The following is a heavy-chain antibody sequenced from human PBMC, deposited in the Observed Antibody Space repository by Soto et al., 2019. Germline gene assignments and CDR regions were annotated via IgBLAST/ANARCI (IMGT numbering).Heavy chain of an antibody. D-gene: IGHD2-2*01. Sequence: HPGGSLRLSCAASGFTFSSYAMSWVRQAPGKGLEWVSAISGSGGSTYYADSVKGRFTISRDNSKNTLYLQMNSLRAEDTAVYYCAKDKGTIVVVQYDIYYFDYWGQGTLVTVSS. J-gene: IGHJ4*02. CDR3: AKDKGTIVVVQYDIYYFDY. V-gene: IGHV3-23*01. CDR2: ISGSGGST. CDR1: GFTFSSYA.